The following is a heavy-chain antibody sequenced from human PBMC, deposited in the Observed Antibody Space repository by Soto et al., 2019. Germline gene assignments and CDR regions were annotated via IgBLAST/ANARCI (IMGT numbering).Heavy chain of an antibody. J-gene: IGHJ4*02. V-gene: IGHV4-61*01. CDR2: IYYSGST. CDR1: GGSVSSGSYY. D-gene: IGHD1-26*01. CDR3: ARDYASRIGGSGNGFDY. Sequence: SETVSLTCTVSGGSVSSGSYYWSWIRQPPGKGLEWIGYIYYSGSTNYNPSLKSRVTISVDTSKNQFSLKLSSVTAADTAVYYCARDYASRIGGSGNGFDYWGQGTLVTVSS.